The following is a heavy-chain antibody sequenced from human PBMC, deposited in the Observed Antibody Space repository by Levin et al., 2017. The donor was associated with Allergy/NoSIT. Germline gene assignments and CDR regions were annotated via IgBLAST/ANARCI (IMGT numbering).Heavy chain of an antibody. CDR1: GFTFSSYA. CDR3: AREWGAARPGGYFDY. V-gene: IGHV3-30*04. J-gene: IGHJ4*02. D-gene: IGHD6-6*01. Sequence: PGGSLRLSCAASGFTFSSYAMHWVRQAPGKGLEWVAVISYDGSNKYYADSVKGRFTISRDNSKNTLYLQMNSLRAEDTAVYYCAREWGAARPGGYFDYWGQGTLVTVSS. CDR2: ISYDGSNK.